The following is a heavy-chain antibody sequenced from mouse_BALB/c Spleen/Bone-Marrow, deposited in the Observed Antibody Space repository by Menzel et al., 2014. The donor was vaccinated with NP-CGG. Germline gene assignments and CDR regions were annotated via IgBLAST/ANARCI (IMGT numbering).Heavy chain of an antibody. CDR1: GFTFSSYG. CDR3: ARRRDYDYFDY. Sequence: EVMLVESGGGLVKPGGSLKLSCAASGFTFSSYGMSWVRQIPDKRLEWVATISSGGSYTFYPDSVKGRFTISRDNAKNTLNLQMTSLKSEDTAMYYCARRRDYDYFDYWGQGTTLTVSS. V-gene: IGHV5-6*03. J-gene: IGHJ2*01. CDR2: ISSGGSYT. D-gene: IGHD2-4*01.